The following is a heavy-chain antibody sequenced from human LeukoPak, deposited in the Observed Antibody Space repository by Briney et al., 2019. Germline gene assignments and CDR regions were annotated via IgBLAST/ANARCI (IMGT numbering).Heavy chain of an antibody. CDR2: ITSGSSYI. Sequence: PGGSLRLSCAASGFSFCDHSMNWPRPAPGEGREWVSLITSGSSYIYYADSVRGRFTISRDNAKTSLYLQMNSLRAEDTAVYYCARDQGGYNAFDIWGQGTMVTVSS. CDR1: GFSFCDHS. V-gene: IGHV3-21*01. J-gene: IGHJ3*02. CDR3: ARDQGGYNAFDI. D-gene: IGHD5-12*01.